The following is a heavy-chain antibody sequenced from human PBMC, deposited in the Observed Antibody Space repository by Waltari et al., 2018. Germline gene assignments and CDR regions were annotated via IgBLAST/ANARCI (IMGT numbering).Heavy chain of an antibody. CDR3: ARGLDQYYDRSGVNWFDP. D-gene: IGHD3-22*01. Sequence: EVQLVESGGGLVKPGGSLRLSCAASGFTFRSYSMHWARQCPGTGLEWGSSISSISSYIYYAASVKGRFTISRENAKNSLYLQMNSLRAEDTAVYYCARGLDQYYDRSGVNWFDPWGQGTLVTVSS. CDR1: GFTFRSYS. V-gene: IGHV3-21*01. J-gene: IGHJ5*02. CDR2: ISSISSYI.